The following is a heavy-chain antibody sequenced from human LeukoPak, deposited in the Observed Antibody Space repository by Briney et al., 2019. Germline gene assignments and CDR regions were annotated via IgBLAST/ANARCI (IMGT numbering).Heavy chain of an antibody. Sequence: SQTLSLTCAISGDSVSSNSAAWNWIRQSPTRGLEWLGRTYYRSKWYSYSAVSVKSRIIINPDTSKNQFSLQLNSVTPEDTAVYYCAGGPGALLHWGQGILVTVSS. V-gene: IGHV6-1*01. CDR1: GDSVSSNSAA. CDR3: AGGPGALLH. J-gene: IGHJ4*02. CDR2: TYYRSKWYS. D-gene: IGHD3-10*01.